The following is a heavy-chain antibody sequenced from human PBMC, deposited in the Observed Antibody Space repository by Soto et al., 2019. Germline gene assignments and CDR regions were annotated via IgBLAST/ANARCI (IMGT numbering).Heavy chain of an antibody. CDR1: GGTFSSYA. J-gene: IGHJ4*02. Sequence: SVKVSCKASGGTFSSYAISWVRQAPGQGLEWMGGIIPIFGTANYAQKFQGRVTITADESTSTPYMALSNLRSEDTAVYYCAREGGEYCSGGSCYRYFDYWGQGTLVTVSS. CDR2: IIPIFGTA. D-gene: IGHD2-15*01. CDR3: AREGGEYCSGGSCYRYFDY. V-gene: IGHV1-69*13.